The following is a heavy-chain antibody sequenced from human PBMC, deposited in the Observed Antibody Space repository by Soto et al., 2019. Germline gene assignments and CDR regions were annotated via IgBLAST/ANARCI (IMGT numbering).Heavy chain of an antibody. CDR3: ARGLLEPPYYYYYMDV. CDR2: MNPNSGNT. CDR1: GYTFTSYD. D-gene: IGHD1-1*01. J-gene: IGHJ6*03. Sequence: QVQLVQSGAEVKKPGASVKVSCKASGYTFTSYDINWVRQATGQGREWMGWMNPNSGNTGYAQKFQGRVTMTRNTSISTAYMELSSLRSEDTAVYYCARGLLEPPYYYYYMDVWGKGTTVTVSS. V-gene: IGHV1-8*01.